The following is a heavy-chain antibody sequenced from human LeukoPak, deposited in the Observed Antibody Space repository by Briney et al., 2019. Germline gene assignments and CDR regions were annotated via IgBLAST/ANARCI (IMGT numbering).Heavy chain of an antibody. CDR2: INHSGST. J-gene: IGHJ3*02. CDR1: GGSFSGYY. CDR3: AKAPTSSTSSSSPFDI. D-gene: IGHD2-2*01. Sequence: SETLSLTCAVYGGSFSGYYWTLIRQPPGKGLEWIGEINHSGSTNYNPSLKSRVTMSVDTSKNQFSLKLTSVTVADTALYYCAKAPTSSTSSSSPFDIWGQGTMVTVSS. V-gene: IGHV4-34*01.